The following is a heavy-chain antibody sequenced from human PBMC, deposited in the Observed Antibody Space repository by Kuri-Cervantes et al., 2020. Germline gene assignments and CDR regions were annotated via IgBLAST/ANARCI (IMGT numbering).Heavy chain of an antibody. V-gene: IGHV4-59*12. Sequence: GSLRLSCTVSGGSINNYFWSWIRQSPGKGLEWIGYIYYSGSTNYNPSLQSRVTISVDKSKNQFSLKLSSVTAADTAVYYCARGVDQDYFDYWGQGTLVTVSS. CDR2: IYYSGST. CDR1: GGSINNYF. CDR3: ARGVDQDYFDY. J-gene: IGHJ4*02. D-gene: IGHD2-2*01.